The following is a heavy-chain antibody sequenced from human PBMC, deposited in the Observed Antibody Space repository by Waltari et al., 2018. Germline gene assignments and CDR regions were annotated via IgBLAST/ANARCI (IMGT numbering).Heavy chain of an antibody. CDR2: IIPIFGTA. D-gene: IGHD2-2*01. CDR3: ARDRAIRDAFDI. J-gene: IGHJ3*02. CDR1: GGTFSSYA. Sequence: QVQLVQSGAEVKKPGSSVKVSCKASGGTFSSYAISWVRQAPGQGLEWMGMIIPIFGTANYAQKFQGIVTITADKSTSTAYMELSSLRSEDTALYYCARDRAIRDAFDIWGQGTMVTVSS. V-gene: IGHV1-69*08.